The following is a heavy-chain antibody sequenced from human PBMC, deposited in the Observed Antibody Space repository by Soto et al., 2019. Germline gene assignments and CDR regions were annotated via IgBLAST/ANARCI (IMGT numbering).Heavy chain of an antibody. J-gene: IGHJ4*02. CDR1: GGSISSYY. CDR2: IYYSGST. Sequence: SETLSLTCTVSGGSISSYYWSWIRQPPGKGLEWIGYIYYSGSTNYNPSLKSRVTISVDTSKNQFSLKLSSVTAADTAVYYCASAGIAVAGLFDYWGQGTLVTVSS. V-gene: IGHV4-59*08. D-gene: IGHD6-19*01. CDR3: ASAGIAVAGLFDY.